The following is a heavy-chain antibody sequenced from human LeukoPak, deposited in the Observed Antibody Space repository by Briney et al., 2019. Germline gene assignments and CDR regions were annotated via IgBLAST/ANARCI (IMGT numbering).Heavy chain of an antibody. Sequence: SXIXQPPXXXLEWIGYIYYSGSTNYNPSLKSRVTISVDTSKNQFSLKLSSVTAADTAVYYCARCRPGRRYFDYWGQGTLVTVSS. CDR3: ARCRPGRRYFDY. CDR2: IYYSGST. V-gene: IGHV4-59*12. D-gene: IGHD5/OR15-5a*01. J-gene: IGHJ4*02.